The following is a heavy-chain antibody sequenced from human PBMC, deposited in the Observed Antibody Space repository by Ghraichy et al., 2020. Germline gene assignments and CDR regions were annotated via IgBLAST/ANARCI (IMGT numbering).Heavy chain of an antibody. CDR3: AKEGGRLGEGAFDV. V-gene: IGHV3-23*01. CDR1: EFTFDGYP. Sequence: GSLRLSCAVSEFTFDGYPMTWVRQAPGKGLEWVSTLGADGRSTFYADSVKGRFTISRDKSKRTMYLQMNSLRADDTVVYYCAKEGGRLGEGAFDVWGQGTKVTVSS. CDR2: LGADGRST. D-gene: IGHD3-10*01. J-gene: IGHJ3*01.